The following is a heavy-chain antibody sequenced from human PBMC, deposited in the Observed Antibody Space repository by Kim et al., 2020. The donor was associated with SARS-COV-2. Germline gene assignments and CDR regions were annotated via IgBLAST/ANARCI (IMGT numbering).Heavy chain of an antibody. Sequence: SETLSLTCTVSGGSISSSNYYWGWIRQPPGKGLDWIGTIYYSGSTYYNPSLKSRVTIFVDKFKNQFSLKLSSVTAADTAVYYCARHVGVSPVRGYKYGHFDSWGQGTLVTVSS. CDR3: ARHVGVSPVRGYKYGHFDS. V-gene: IGHV4-39*01. CDR2: IYYSGST. CDR1: GGSISSSNYY. J-gene: IGHJ4*02. D-gene: IGHD5-18*01.